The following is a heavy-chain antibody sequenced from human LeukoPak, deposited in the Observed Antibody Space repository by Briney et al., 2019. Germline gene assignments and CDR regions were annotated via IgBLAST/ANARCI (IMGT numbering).Heavy chain of an antibody. D-gene: IGHD6-13*01. CDR3: ARDGSSWSFDY. V-gene: IGHV3-30*01. CDR2: ISYDRSNK. CDR1: GFTLSSYD. J-gene: IGHJ4*02. Sequence: GGSLRLSCAASGFTLSSYDMHWVRQAPGKGLEWVAVISYDRSNKYYADSVKGRFTIFRDNSKNTLYLQMNSLRAEDTAVYYCARDGSSWSFDYWGQGTLVTVSS.